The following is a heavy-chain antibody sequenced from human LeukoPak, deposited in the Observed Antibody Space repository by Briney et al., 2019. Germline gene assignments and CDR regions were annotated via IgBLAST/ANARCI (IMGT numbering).Heavy chain of an antibody. V-gene: IGHV4-59*02. CDR1: GGSVRSYY. J-gene: IGHJ4*02. D-gene: IGHD5-18*01. CDR2: IYHSGST. CDR3: ARSTEDTAIVTGF. Sequence: SETLSLTCTVSGGSVRSYYWSWIRQPPGKRLEWIGYIYHSGSTSYNPSLKSRVTILIDTSRNQFSLKLTSVSAADTAVYYCARSTEDTAIVTGFWGQGTLVTVSS.